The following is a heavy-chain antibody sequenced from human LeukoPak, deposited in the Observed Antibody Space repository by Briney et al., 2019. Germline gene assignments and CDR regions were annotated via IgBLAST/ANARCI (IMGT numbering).Heavy chain of an antibody. CDR3: AMGVGAPEDLAVAADFDY. V-gene: IGHV1-46*01. CDR1: GHTFTNYY. D-gene: IGHD6-19*01. Sequence: GASVKVSCKASGHTFTNYYMHWVRQAPGQGLEWMGMINPSGGGTSYAQKFQGRVTMTRDTSTSTVYMELSSLRSEDTAVYYCAMGVGAPEDLAVAADFDYWGQGTLVTVSS. J-gene: IGHJ4*02. CDR2: INPSGGGT.